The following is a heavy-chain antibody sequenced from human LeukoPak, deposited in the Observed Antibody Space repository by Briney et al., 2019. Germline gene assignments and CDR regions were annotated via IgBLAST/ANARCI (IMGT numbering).Heavy chain of an antibody. D-gene: IGHD3-10*01. V-gene: IGHV1-46*01. CDR1: GYTFTSYY. CDR2: INPSGGST. J-gene: IGHJ4*02. CDR3: ARGPGSYNY. Sequence: ASVKVSCKASGYTFTSYYMHWVRQAPGQGLEWMGIINPSGGSTSYAQKLQGRVTMTTDTSTSTAYMELRSLRSDDTAVYYCARGPGSYNYWGQGTLVTVSS.